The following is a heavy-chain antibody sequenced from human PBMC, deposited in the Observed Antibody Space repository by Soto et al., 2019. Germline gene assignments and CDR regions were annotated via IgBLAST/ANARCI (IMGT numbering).Heavy chain of an antibody. V-gene: IGHV1-69*12. Sequence: QVQLVQSGAEVKKPGSSVKVSCKASGGTFSSYAISWVRQAPGQGLEWMGGIIPIFGTANYAQKFQGRVTIAADDSTSTAYMELSSLRSEVTAVYYCASSVGKYCYYGMDVWGQGTTVTVSS. CDR1: GGTFSSYA. J-gene: IGHJ6*02. CDR3: ASSVGKYCYYGMDV. CDR2: IIPIFGTA. D-gene: IGHD1-26*01.